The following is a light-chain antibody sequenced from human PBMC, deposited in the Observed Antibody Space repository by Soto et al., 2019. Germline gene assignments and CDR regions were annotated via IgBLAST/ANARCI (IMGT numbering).Light chain of an antibody. CDR2: KAS. J-gene: IGKJ1*01. CDR1: QTISSW. CDR3: QHYNSYSEA. V-gene: IGKV1-5*03. Sequence: IQMTQSPSTLSGSLGDRVTITGRAIQTISSWLAWYKQKPWKAPNLLIYKASTLKSGVPSRFTGSGSGTELTLTISSLQPDDFATYYCQHYNSYSEAFGQGTKVDIK.